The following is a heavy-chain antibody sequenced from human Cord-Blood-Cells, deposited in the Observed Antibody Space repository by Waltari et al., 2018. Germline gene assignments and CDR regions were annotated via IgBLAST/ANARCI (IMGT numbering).Heavy chain of an antibody. CDR1: GSPSGTYS. D-gene: IGHD7-27*01. CDR2: ISSSSSYI. Sequence: EVQLVESGGAWFKLGGPLDLPCQALGSPSGTYSMNWVRQAPGKGLEWVSSISSSSSYIYYADSVKGRFTISRDNAKNSLYLQMNSLRAEDTAVYYCATGDSAYWGQGTLVTVSS. CDR3: ATGDSAY. J-gene: IGHJ4*02. V-gene: IGHV3-21*01.